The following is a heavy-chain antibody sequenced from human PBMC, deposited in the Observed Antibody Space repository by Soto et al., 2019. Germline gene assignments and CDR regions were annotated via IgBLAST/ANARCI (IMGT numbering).Heavy chain of an antibody. CDR2: IAASGDT. CDR1: GFAFSNYA. D-gene: IGHD3-22*01. Sequence: EVQLLESGGGLVQPGGSLRLSCAASGFAFSNYAMNWVRQAPGKGLEWVSGIAASGDTYYADSVRGRFTISRDNSKNSLFLQMDSLRADDTAVYYCAKAAAIGTYTLPLWGQGTLVTVSS. V-gene: IGHV3-23*01. CDR3: AKAAAIGTYTLPL. J-gene: IGHJ4*02.